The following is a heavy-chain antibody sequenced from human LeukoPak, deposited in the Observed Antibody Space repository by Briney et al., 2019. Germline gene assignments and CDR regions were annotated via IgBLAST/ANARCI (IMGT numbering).Heavy chain of an antibody. J-gene: IGHJ4*02. CDR2: INANSGGT. CDR1: GYTFTGYY. CDR3: TREDY. Sequence: ASVNVSFKTSGYTFTGYYIHWVRQAPGQGLEWMGWINANSGGTIYAQKFQGRVTMTRDTSISTAYMELSRLTSDDTAVYYCTREDYWGQGTLVTVSS. V-gene: IGHV1-2*02.